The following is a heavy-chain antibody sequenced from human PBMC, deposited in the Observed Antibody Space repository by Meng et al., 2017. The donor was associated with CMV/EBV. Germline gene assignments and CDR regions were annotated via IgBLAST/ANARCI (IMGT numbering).Heavy chain of an antibody. V-gene: IGHV1-2*02. CDR3: TRDAHLTTVSPNWFDP. CDR2: INPNSGDT. CDR1: GDTFTDYY. J-gene: IGHJ5*02. Sequence: QVQLQQAGPELRKPGDSVTVSCKASGDTFTDYYMHWVRQAPGRGLEWMGCINPNSGDTNYAQKLQGRVTMTRDTSISKAYMELSRLRSDDTAVYYCTRDAHLTTVSPNWFDPWGQGTLVTVSS. D-gene: IGHD4-17*01.